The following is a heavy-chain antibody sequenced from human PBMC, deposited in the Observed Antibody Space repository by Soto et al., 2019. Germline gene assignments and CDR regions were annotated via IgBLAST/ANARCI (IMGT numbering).Heavy chain of an antibody. CDR1: GDSISRGFYY. CDR3: ARLGNEYDSRPLLYFKF. V-gene: IGHV4-31*03. Sequence: PSETLSLTCTVCGDSISRGFYYWSWIRQHPGKGLEWIGNIYHTGSTDFNPSLKSRLTMSVDTYKNQFSLRLTSVTAADTAVYYCARLGNEYDSRPLLYFKFWGPGTLVTVSS. D-gene: IGHD3-16*01. CDR2: IYHTGST. J-gene: IGHJ4*02.